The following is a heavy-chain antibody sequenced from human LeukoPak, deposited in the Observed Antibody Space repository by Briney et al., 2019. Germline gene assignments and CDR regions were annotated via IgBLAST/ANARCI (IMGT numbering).Heavy chain of an antibody. J-gene: IGHJ4*02. CDR3: AKDPVATILSAY. CDR1: GFTFSSYS. CDR2: ISSSSSYI. V-gene: IGHV3-21*04. D-gene: IGHD5-12*01. Sequence: GGSLRLSCAASGFTFSSYSMNWVRQAPGKGLEWVSSISSSSSYIYYADSVKGRFTISRDNSKNTLYLQMNSLRAEDTAVYYCAKDPVATILSAYWGQGTLVTVSS.